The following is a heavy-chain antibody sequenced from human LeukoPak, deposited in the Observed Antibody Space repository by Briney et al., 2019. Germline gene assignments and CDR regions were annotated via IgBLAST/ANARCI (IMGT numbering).Heavy chain of an antibody. V-gene: IGHV1-69*13. D-gene: IGHD6-19*01. J-gene: IGHJ4*02. Sequence: SVKVSCKASGGTFSSYAISWVRQAPGQGLEWMGGIIPIFGTANYAQKFQGRVTITADESTRTAYMELSSLRSEDTAVYYCAGMGSGWYHDYWGQGTLVTVSS. CDR1: GGTFSSYA. CDR3: AGMGSGWYHDY. CDR2: IIPIFGTA.